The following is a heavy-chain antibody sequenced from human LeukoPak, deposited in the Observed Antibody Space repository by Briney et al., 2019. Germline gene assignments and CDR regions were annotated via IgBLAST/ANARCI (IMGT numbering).Heavy chain of an antibody. CDR2: IKEDGSEK. V-gene: IGHV3-7*01. CDR1: EFTSSTYW. D-gene: IGHD5-24*01. Sequence: GGSLRLSCAASEFTSSTYWMSWLRQAPGKGLEWVANIKEDGSEKIYADSVKGRFSVSRDNAKNSLYLQMNSLRADDTAVYYCAGDGGWTFRTWGQGTKVTVSS. J-gene: IGHJ3*02. CDR3: AGDGGWTFRT.